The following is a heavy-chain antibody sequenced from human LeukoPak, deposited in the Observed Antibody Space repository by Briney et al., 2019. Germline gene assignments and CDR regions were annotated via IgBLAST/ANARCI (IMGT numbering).Heavy chain of an antibody. J-gene: IGHJ3*01. CDR1: GFTFSYYS. CDR3: VRDRDYAFDF. CDR2: SNTDGTI. V-gene: IGHV3-48*02. Sequence: GGSLRLSCAASGFTFSYYSMNWVRQAPGKALEWISYSNTDGTISYADSVKGRFTISRDNAENSLYLQMNSLRDEDTAVYFCVRDRDYAFDFWGQGTMVTVSS.